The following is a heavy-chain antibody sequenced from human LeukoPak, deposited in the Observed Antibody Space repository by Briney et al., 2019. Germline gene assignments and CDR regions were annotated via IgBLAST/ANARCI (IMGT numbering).Heavy chain of an antibody. Sequence: GGSLRLSFAASGFTFSSHAMHLVRQAPGKGLEWVSSIGGIGASTYYADSVKGRFTISRDNSKNTLYLQMNSLRAEDTALYYCAKAAYGDYVNWFDPWGQGILVIVSS. J-gene: IGHJ5*02. CDR2: IGGIGAST. CDR3: AKAAYGDYVNWFDP. V-gene: IGHV3-23*01. D-gene: IGHD4-17*01. CDR1: GFTFSSHA.